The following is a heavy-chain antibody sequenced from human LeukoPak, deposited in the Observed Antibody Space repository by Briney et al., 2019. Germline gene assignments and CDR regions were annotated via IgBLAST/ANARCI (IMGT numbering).Heavy chain of an antibody. CDR1: GYTFTSYD. CDR3: ARGPKIRFGELFSY. J-gene: IGHJ1*01. V-gene: IGHV1-8*01. Sequence: GASVKVSCKASGYTFTSYDINWVRQATGQGLEWMGWMNPNSGNTGYAQKFQGRVTMTRNTSISTAYMELSSLRSEDTAVYYCARGPKIRFGELFSYWGQGTLVTVSS. CDR2: MNPNSGNT. D-gene: IGHD3-10*01.